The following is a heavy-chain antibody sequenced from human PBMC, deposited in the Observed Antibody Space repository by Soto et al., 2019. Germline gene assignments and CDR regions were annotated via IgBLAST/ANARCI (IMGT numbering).Heavy chain of an antibody. CDR1: GYTFSNHW. V-gene: IGHV5-51*01. J-gene: IGHJ6*02. CDR3: AKSIEGGPMDV. D-gene: IGHD1-26*01. CDR2: IFPRDSDT. Sequence: PGEFMKISCQGSGYTFSNHWINWVRLVPGKGLEWMGIIFPRDSDTRYSPSLQGQVIISVDKSTNTAYLQWTRLTASDTAIYYCAKSIEGGPMDVWGQGTTVTVSS.